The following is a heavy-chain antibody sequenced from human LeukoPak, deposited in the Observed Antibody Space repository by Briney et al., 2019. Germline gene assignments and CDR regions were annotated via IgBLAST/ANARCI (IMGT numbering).Heavy chain of an antibody. CDR2: IYYSGST. V-gene: IGHV4-31*03. D-gene: IGHD6-19*01. CDR1: DVSVSSDTYY. CDR3: ARAPGQWKAFDI. Sequence: SETLSLTCTVSDVSVSSDTYYWSWIRQHPGKGLEWIGYIYYSGSTYYNPSLKSRVAISVDTSKNQFSLKLNSVTAADTAVYYCARAPGQWKAFDIWGQGTVVTVSS. J-gene: IGHJ3*02.